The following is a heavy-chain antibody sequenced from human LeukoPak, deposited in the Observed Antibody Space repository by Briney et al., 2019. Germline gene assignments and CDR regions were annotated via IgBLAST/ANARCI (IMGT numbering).Heavy chain of an antibody. CDR2: IYYSGST. J-gene: IGHJ4*02. CDR1: GGSISSYY. D-gene: IGHD5-24*01. CDR3: ARREMAFDY. Sequence: PSGTLSLTCTVSGGSISSYYWSWIRQPPGKGLEWIGYIYYSGSTNYNPSLKSRVTISVDTSKNQFSLKLSSVTAADTAVYYCARREMAFDYWGQGTLVTVSS. V-gene: IGHV4-59*08.